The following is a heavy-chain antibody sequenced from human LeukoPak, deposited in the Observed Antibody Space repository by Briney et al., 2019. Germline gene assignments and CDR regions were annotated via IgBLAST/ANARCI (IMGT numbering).Heavy chain of an antibody. CDR2: INSDGSTT. Sequence: GGSLRLSCAASGFTFSSYWMHWVRQAPGKGLVWVSRINSDGSTTNYADSVKGRFTISRDNAKNSLYLQMNSLRAEDMALYYCAKDISGSYYRGFDYWGQGTLVTVSS. J-gene: IGHJ4*02. CDR1: GFTFSSYW. V-gene: IGHV3-74*01. CDR3: AKDISGSYYRGFDY. D-gene: IGHD1-26*01.